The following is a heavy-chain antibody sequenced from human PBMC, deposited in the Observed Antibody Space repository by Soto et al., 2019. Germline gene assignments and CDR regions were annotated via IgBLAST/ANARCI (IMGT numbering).Heavy chain of an antibody. CDR1: GGSFSGYY. J-gene: IGHJ4*02. D-gene: IGHD2-2*01. Sequence: QVQLQQWGAGLLKPSETLSLTCAVYGGSFSGYYWSWIRQPPGKGLEWIGEINHSGSTNYNPSLTSRVTISVDTSKNQFSLKLSSVTAADTAVYYCARGPDHRGAGTSFHDYWGQGTLVTVSS. CDR3: ARGPDHRGAGTSFHDY. CDR2: INHSGST. V-gene: IGHV4-34*01.